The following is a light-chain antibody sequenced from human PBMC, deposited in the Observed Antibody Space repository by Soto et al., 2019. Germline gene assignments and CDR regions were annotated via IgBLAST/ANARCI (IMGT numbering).Light chain of an antibody. Sequence: QSALTQPRSVSGSPGQSVTISCIGTSSDVGGYKYVSWYQHHPGKAPKLMIYEVSERPSGVPDRFSGSKSGNTASLTVSGLQAGDEADYYCSSYAGTKTLVFGGGTKITVL. CDR2: EVS. CDR3: SSYAGTKTLV. CDR1: SSDVGGYKY. J-gene: IGLJ2*01. V-gene: IGLV2-11*01.